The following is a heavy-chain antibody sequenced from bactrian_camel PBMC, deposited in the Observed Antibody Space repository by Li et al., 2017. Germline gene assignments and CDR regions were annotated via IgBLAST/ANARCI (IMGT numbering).Heavy chain of an antibody. CDR3: ARDLGFEYNN. CDR2: INSGGGTT. CDR1: GFTFSTYY. Sequence: VQLVESGGGLVRPGGSLRLSCAASGFTFSTYYMSWVRQAPGKGLEWVSAINSGGGTTYYADSVKGRFTISRDNAKNTVNLQMNSLKSEDMAHYFCARDLGFEYNNWGQWTQVTVS. J-gene: IGHJ4*01. V-gene: IGHV3S40*01.